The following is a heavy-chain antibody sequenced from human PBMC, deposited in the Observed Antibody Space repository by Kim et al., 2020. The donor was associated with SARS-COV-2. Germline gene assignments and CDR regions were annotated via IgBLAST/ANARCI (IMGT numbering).Heavy chain of an antibody. CDR3: ARAPFGVEPRGYGMDV. CDR2: INTNTGNP. CDR1: GYTFTSYA. J-gene: IGHJ6*02. Sequence: ASVKVSCKASGYTFTSYAMNWVRQAPGQGLEWMGWINTNTGNPTYAQGFTGRFVFSLDTSVSTAYLQISSLKAEDTAVYYCARAPFGVEPRGYGMDVWGQGTTVTVSS. V-gene: IGHV7-4-1*02. D-gene: IGHD3-3*01.